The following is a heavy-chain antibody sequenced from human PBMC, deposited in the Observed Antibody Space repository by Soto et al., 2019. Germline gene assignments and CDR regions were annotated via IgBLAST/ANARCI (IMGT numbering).Heavy chain of an antibody. V-gene: IGHV3-23*01. Sequence: GGSLRLSCAASGSTFITYAMSWVRQAPGKGLEWVSIISGSGGSTYYPDSVKGRFTISRDNSKNTLYLQMNSLRADDTAVYYCAKLPAAQSYFDFWGQGTLVTVSS. D-gene: IGHD2-2*01. J-gene: IGHJ4*02. CDR3: AKLPAAQSYFDF. CDR2: ISGSGGST. CDR1: GSTFITYA.